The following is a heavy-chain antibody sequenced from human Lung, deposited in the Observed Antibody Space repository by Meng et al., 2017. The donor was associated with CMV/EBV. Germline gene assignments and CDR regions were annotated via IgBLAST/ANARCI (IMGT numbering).Heavy chain of an antibody. CDR3: ARQSYYDDSGYYFDY. V-gene: IGHV2-5*02. J-gene: IGHJ4*02. CDR2: IYWDGDK. D-gene: IGHD3-22*01. CDR1: GFSFSTSGVG. Sequence: QITLKEAGPTLLKPXRTLTLTCTVPGFSFSTSGVGVGWIRQPPGKALEWLALIYWDGDKRYSPSLENRLVITKDTSRNLVVLAMTNMDPVDTATYYCARQSYYDDSGYYFDYWGQGTLVTVSS.